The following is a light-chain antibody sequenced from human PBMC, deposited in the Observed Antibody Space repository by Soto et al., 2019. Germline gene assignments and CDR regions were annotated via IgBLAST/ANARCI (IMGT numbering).Light chain of an antibody. V-gene: IGKV2-28*01. CDR1: QSLLHSNGYNY. J-gene: IGKJ1*01. Sequence: DILMTQSPLSLPVTPGGPASISCRSSQSLLHSNGYNYLDWYLQKPGQSPQVLIYLGSNRASGVPDRFSGSGSGTDFTLKISRVEAEDVGVYYCMQPLQTPWTFGQGTKVEIK. CDR3: MQPLQTPWT. CDR2: LGS.